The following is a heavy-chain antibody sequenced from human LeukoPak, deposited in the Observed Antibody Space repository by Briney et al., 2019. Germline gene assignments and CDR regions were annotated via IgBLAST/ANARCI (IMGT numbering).Heavy chain of an antibody. D-gene: IGHD6-13*01. CDR3: ARHAIIAAAVDY. CDR2: IYYSGST. J-gene: IGHJ4*02. CDR1: GGSISSSGYY. V-gene: IGHV4-39*01. Sequence: SETLPLTCTVSGGSISSSGYYWGWIRQPPGKGLEWIGSIYYSGSTYYNPSLKSRVTISVDTSKNQFSLKLSSVTAADTAVYYCARHAIIAAAVDYWGQGTLVTVSS.